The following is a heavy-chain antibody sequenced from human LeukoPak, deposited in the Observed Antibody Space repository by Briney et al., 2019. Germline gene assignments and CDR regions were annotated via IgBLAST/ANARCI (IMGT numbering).Heavy chain of an antibody. CDR1: GFTFSSYA. V-gene: IGHV3-30-3*01. CDR2: ISYDGSNK. J-gene: IGHJ3*02. D-gene: IGHD1-14*01. Sequence: GSLRLSCAASGFTFSSYAMHWVRQAQGKGLEWVAVISYDGSNKYYADSMKGRFTISRDNSKNTLYLQMNSLRAEDTAVYYCARARYHLWAFDIWGQGTMVTVSS. CDR3: ARARYHLWAFDI.